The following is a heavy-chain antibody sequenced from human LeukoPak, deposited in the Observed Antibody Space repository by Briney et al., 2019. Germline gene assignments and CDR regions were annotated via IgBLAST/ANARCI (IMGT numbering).Heavy chain of an antibody. Sequence: PSETLSLTCAVYGGSFSGYYWSWIRQPPGKGLEWIGEIDHSGSTNYNPSLKSRVTISVDTSKNQFSLKLSSVTAADTAVYYCARDSGAEMGIFDYWGQGTLATVSS. V-gene: IGHV4-34*01. CDR3: ARDSGAEMGIFDY. CDR2: IDHSGST. D-gene: IGHD3-10*01. CDR1: GGSFSGYY. J-gene: IGHJ4*02.